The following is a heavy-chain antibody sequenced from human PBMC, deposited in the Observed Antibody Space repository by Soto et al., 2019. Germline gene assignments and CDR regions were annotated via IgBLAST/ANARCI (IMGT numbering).Heavy chain of an antibody. V-gene: IGHV3-30-3*01. CDR2: ISHDGSNK. CDR3: ATDSGYVDYFGY. J-gene: IGHJ4*02. CDR1: GFTFSSYA. Sequence: PGGSLRLSCAASGFTFSSYAMHWVRQAPGKGLEWVAVISHDGSNKYYADSVKGRFTISRDNSKNTLYLQMNSLRAEDTAVYYCATDSGYVDYFGYWGQGTLVTV. D-gene: IGHD5-12*01.